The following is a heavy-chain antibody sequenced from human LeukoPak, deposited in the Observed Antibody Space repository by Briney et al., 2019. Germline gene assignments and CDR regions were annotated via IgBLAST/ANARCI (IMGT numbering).Heavy chain of an antibody. V-gene: IGHV1-2*02. Sequence: GASVKVSCKASGYTFTGYYMHWVRQAPGQGLEWMGWINPNINGTNYAQKFQGRVTMTRDTSISTAYMELSRLRSDDTAVYYCARSDYDILTGYYSVFDYWGQGTLVTVSS. J-gene: IGHJ4*02. CDR2: INPNINGT. CDR3: ARSDYDILTGYYSVFDY. CDR1: GYTFTGYY. D-gene: IGHD3-9*01.